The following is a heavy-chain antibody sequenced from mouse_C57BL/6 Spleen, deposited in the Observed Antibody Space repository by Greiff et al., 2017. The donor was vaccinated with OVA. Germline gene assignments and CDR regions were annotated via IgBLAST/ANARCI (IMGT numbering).Heavy chain of an antibody. CDR2: ISGGGGNT. V-gene: IGHV5-9*01. J-gene: IGHJ2*01. D-gene: IGHD6-1*01. Sequence: EVKLMESGGGLVKPGGSLKLSCAASGFTFSSYTMSWVRQTPEKRLEWVATISGGGGNTYYPDSVKGRFTISRDNAKNTLYLQMSSLRAEDTALYYCAMGSYDFDYWGQGTTLTVSS. CDR3: AMGSYDFDY. CDR1: GFTFSSYT.